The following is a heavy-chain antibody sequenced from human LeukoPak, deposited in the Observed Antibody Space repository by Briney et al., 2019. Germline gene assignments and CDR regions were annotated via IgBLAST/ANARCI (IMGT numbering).Heavy chain of an antibody. J-gene: IGHJ4*02. V-gene: IGHV3-66*01. CDR2: IYSGGST. CDR3: ARDSNMVRGVIIPFDY. Sequence: PGGSLRLSCAASGFTVSSNYMSWVRQAPGKGLEWVSVIYSGGSTYYADSVKGRFTISRDNSKNTLYLQMNILRAEDTAVYYCARDSNMVRGVIIPFDYWGQGTLVPVSS. CDR1: GFTVSSNY. D-gene: IGHD3-10*01.